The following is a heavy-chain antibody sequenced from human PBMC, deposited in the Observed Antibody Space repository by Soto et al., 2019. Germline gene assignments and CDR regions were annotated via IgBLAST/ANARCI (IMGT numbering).Heavy chain of an antibody. J-gene: IGHJ4*02. CDR1: GFTLSSYA. D-gene: IGHD6-13*01. CDR2: ISYDGSNK. CDR3: ARGRVYSSSWYGDY. Sequence: QVQLVESGGGVVQPGRSLRLSCAASGFTLSSYAMHWVRQAPGKGLEWVAVISYDGSNKYYADSVKGRFTISRDNSLYLQMNSLRAEDTAVYYGARGRVYSSSWYGDYWGQGTLVTVSS. V-gene: IGHV3-30-3*01.